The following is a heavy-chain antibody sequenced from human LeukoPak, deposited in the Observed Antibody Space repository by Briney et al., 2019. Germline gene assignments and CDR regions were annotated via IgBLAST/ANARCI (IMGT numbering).Heavy chain of an antibody. V-gene: IGHV3-48*01. CDR1: GFTFSSYS. J-gene: IGHJ6*03. D-gene: IGHD2-2*01. CDR3: ARGGCTSCYGGHYYYYMDV. CDR2: ISSSSSTI. Sequence: GGSLRLSCAASGFTFSSYSMNWVRQAPGKGLEWVSYISSSSSTIYYADSVKGRFTISRDNAKNSLYLQMNSLRAEDTAVYYCARGGCTSCYGGHYYYYMDVWGKGTTVTVSS.